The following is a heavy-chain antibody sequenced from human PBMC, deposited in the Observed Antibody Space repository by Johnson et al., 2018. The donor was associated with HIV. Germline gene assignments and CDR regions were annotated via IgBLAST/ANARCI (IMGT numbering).Heavy chain of an antibody. D-gene: IGHD3-16*01. CDR3: AKDWGELEDDAFDI. CDR1: GFTFSDYY. J-gene: IGHJ3*02. Sequence: QVQLVESGGGLVKPGGSLRLSCAASGFTFSDYYMTWIRQAPGKGLEWVSYISSSGSTIYYADSVKGRFTISRDNAKNTLHLQMNSLRAEDTAVYYCAKDWGELEDDAFDIWGQGTMVTVSS. V-gene: IGHV3-11*01. CDR2: ISSSGSTI.